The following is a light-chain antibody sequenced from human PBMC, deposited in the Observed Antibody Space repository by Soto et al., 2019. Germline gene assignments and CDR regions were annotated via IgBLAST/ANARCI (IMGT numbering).Light chain of an antibody. CDR3: QQSYSSPPT. CDR1: QSISTH. Sequence: DIQITQSPSSLSASVEDRVISTCRASQSISTHLNWYQQKPGKAPKLLIFAASSLQSGVPSRFSGSRSGPDFTLTISSLQPEDFATYYCQQSYSSPPTCGQGTKVDIK. CDR2: AAS. J-gene: IGKJ1*01. V-gene: IGKV1-39*01.